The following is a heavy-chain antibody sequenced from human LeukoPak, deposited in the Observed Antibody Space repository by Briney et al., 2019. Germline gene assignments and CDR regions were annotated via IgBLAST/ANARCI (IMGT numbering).Heavy chain of an antibody. Sequence: PGTLSLTCAVSRNSLCVYYGSCIRQPAGKRLGWIGRIYTSGSTTYNPSLKSRVTMSVDTSKSQFSLNLMSVPAADTAVYYCTRDTGTTGEVKFDPWGQGTLVTVSS. J-gene: IGHJ5*02. CDR3: TRDTGTTGEVKFDP. D-gene: IGHD4-17*01. CDR2: IYTSGST. CDR1: RNSLCVYY. V-gene: IGHV4-4*07.